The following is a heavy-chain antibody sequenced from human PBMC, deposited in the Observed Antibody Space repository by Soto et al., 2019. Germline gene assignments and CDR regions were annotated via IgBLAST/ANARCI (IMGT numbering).Heavy chain of an antibody. J-gene: IGHJ6*02. Sequence: QVQLVESGGGVVQPGRSLRLSCAASGFTFSSYAMHWVRQAPGKGLEWVAVISYDGSNKYYADSVKGRFTISRDNSKNTLYLHMNSLRAEDTAVYYCARVAESSGWWGYGMDVWGQGTTVTVSS. D-gene: IGHD6-19*01. CDR1: GFTFSSYA. CDR2: ISYDGSNK. V-gene: IGHV3-30-3*01. CDR3: ARVAESSGWWGYGMDV.